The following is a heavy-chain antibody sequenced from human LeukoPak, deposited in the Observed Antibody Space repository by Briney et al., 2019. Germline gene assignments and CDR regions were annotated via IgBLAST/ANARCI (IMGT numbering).Heavy chain of an antibody. D-gene: IGHD3-10*01. CDR3: AKVGDYYGSGKYSNFDY. Sequence: PGGSLRLSCAASGFTFGSNWMSWVRQAPGKGLEWVANIKQDGSEKYYVDSVKGRFTISRDNAKNSLYLQMSSLRAEDTAVYYCAKVGDYYGSGKYSNFDYWGQGTLVTVSS. CDR1: GFTFGSNW. CDR2: IKQDGSEK. J-gene: IGHJ4*02. V-gene: IGHV3-7*03.